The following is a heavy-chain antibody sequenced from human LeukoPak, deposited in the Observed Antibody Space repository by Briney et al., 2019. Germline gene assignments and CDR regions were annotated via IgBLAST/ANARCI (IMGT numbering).Heavy chain of an antibody. Sequence: SETLSLTCTVSGGSISNYCWSWIRQPPGKGLEWIGYICYSGSTNYNPSLRSRVTISVDTSKNQFSLKLSSVTAADTAVYYCARGYTYGPPVEYWGQGTLVTVSS. CDR3: ARGYTYGPPVEY. CDR2: ICYSGST. V-gene: IGHV4-59*01. CDR1: GGSISNYC. J-gene: IGHJ4*02. D-gene: IGHD5-18*01.